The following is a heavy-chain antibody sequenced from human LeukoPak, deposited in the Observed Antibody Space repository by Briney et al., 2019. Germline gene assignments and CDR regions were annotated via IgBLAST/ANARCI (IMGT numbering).Heavy chain of an antibody. V-gene: IGHV3-23*01. Sequence: GGSLRLSCAASGFTFSSYAMSRVRQAPGKGLEWVSAISGSGGTTYYADSAKGRFTISRDNSKNTLYLQMNSLRAEDTAVYYFATPRVGVVIRPYYFVYSGEG. CDR3: ATPRVGVVIRPYYFVY. J-gene: IGHJ4*02. CDR1: GFTFSSYA. CDR2: ISGSGGTT. D-gene: IGHD3-3*01.